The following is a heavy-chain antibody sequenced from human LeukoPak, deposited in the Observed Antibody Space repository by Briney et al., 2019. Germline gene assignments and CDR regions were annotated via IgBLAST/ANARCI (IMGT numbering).Heavy chain of an antibody. D-gene: IGHD4-17*01. V-gene: IGHV4-59*08. J-gene: IGHJ4*02. CDR1: DDSFSSHY. Sequence: SETLSLTCAVSDDSFSSHYWTWIRQPPGKGLEWIGYISYIGRTNYNPSLKSRVTISLDTSKNQFSLKLSSVTAADTAVYYCARVTTVTTSFHFDYWGQGTLVTVSS. CDR2: ISYIGRT. CDR3: ARVTTVTTSFHFDY.